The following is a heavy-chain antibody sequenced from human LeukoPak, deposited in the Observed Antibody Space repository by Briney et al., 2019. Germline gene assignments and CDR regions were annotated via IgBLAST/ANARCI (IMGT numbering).Heavy chain of an antibody. CDR1: GGSISSGGYY. J-gene: IGHJ4*02. CDR3: ARARRIFGVVVVAATSFDY. V-gene: IGHV4-31*03. Sequence: SQTLSLTCTVSGGSISSGGYYWSWIRQHPGKGLEWIGYIYYSGSTYYNPSLKSRVTISVDTSKNQFSLKLSSVTAADPAVYYCARARRIFGVVVVAATSFDYWGQGTLVTVSS. D-gene: IGHD2-15*01. CDR2: IYYSGST.